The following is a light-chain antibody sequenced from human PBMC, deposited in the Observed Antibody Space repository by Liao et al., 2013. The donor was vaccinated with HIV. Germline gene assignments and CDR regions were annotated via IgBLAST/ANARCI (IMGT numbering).Light chain of an antibody. CDR2: YVS. J-gene: IGLJ3*02. Sequence: SYVLTQPPSVSVAPGKTARITCGGDDIGSKSVHWYQQMPGQAPVLVIYYVSDRPTGIPERFSGSNSGDTATLTISGVEAGDEADYYCQVWDSSSDHWVFGGGTKLTVL. CDR1: DIGSKS. V-gene: IGLV3-21*01. CDR3: QVWDSSSDHWV.